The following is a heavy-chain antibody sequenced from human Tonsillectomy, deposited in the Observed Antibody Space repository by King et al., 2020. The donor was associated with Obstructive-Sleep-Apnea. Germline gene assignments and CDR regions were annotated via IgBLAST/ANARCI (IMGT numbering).Heavy chain of an antibody. CDR2: FNRRGGSP. V-gene: IGHV1-46*03. CDR1: GYTVTSYY. D-gene: IGHD6-19*01. Sequence: VQLGESGAEVKKPGASVKVSCKAPGYTVTSYYIHWVRQVPGQRLEGMGRFNRRGGSPSYVQKFQGRVTMTRSTSKRTVDMVLKRLRSEDTAVYYCARQAGDGRHVWGQGTTVTVS. J-gene: IGHJ6*02. CDR3: ARQAGDGRHV.